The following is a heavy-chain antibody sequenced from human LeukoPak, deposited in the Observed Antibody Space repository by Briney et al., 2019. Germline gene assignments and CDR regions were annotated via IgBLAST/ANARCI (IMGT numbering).Heavy chain of an antibody. D-gene: IGHD3-3*01. J-gene: IGHJ4*02. CDR1: GFTFSSYS. Sequence: GGSLRLSCAASGFTFSSYSMNWVRQAPGKGLEWVAVIWYDGSKKYYGDSVKGRFTISRDDSKNTLYLQMNSLRAEDTAVYYCAREASDYYRDFWGQGTLVTVSS. CDR2: IWYDGSKK. V-gene: IGHV3-33*08. CDR3: AREASDYYRDF.